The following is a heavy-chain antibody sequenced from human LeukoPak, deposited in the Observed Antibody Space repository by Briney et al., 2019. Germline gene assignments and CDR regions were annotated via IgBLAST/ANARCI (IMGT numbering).Heavy chain of an antibody. Sequence: SETLSLTCAVYGGSFSGYYWSWIRRPPGKGLEWIGEINHSGSTNYNPSLKSRVTISVDTSKNQFSLKLSSVTAADTAVYYCARVGRYCSGGSCYYYYYYGMDVWGQGTTVTVSS. CDR3: ARVGRYCSGGSCYYYYYYGMDV. V-gene: IGHV4-34*01. CDR1: GGSFSGYY. J-gene: IGHJ6*02. CDR2: INHSGST. D-gene: IGHD2-15*01.